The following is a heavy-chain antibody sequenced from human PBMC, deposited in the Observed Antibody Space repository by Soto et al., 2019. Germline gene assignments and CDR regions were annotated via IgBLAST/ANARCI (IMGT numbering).Heavy chain of an antibody. D-gene: IGHD3-10*01. CDR2: MNPNSGNT. Sequence: VASVKVSCKXSGYTFTSYDINWVRQATGQGLEWMGWMNPNSGNTGYAQKFQGRVTMTRNTSISTAYMELSSLRSEDTAVYYCARGTGSGSYGWSFYYYYGMDVWGQGTTVTVSS. J-gene: IGHJ6*02. CDR1: GYTFTSYD. CDR3: ARGTGSGSYGWSFYYYYGMDV. V-gene: IGHV1-8*01.